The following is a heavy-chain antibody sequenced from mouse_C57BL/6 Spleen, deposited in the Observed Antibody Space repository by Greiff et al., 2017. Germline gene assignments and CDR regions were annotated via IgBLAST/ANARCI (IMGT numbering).Heavy chain of an antibody. Sequence: QVQLQQPGAELVKPGASVKMSCKASGYTFTSYWITWVKQRPGQGLEWIGDIYPGSGSTNYNEKFKSKATLTVDTSSSTAYMQLSSLTSEDSAVYYCSRADTTLGARMDDWGQGTSVTVAS. J-gene: IGHJ4*01. D-gene: IGHD1-1*01. CDR2: IYPGSGST. CDR3: SRADTTLGARMDD. V-gene: IGHV1-55*01. CDR1: GYTFTSYW.